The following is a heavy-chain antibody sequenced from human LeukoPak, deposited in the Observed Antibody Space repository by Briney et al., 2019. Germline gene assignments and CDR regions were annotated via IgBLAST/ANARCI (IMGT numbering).Heavy chain of an antibody. CDR2: ISGSGGST. D-gene: IGHD3-3*01. Sequence: GGSQRLSCAASGFTFSSYAMSWVRQAPGKGLEWVSGISGSGGSTYYADSVKGRFTISRDNSKNTLYLQMNSLRAEDTAVYYCAKDLRSTPRSGLDYWGQGTLVTVSS. V-gene: IGHV3-23*01. CDR3: AKDLRSTPRSGLDY. J-gene: IGHJ4*02. CDR1: GFTFSSYA.